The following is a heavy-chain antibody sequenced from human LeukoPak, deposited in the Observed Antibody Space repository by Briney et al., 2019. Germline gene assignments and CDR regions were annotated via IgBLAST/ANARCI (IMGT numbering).Heavy chain of an antibody. Sequence: EASVNVSYTASGYTFTIYAMHWVRQAPGQRLEWMGWINAGNGNTKYSQKFEGRVTITRDTSASTAYMELSSLRSEDTAVYYCARDRVGGVIFLDPWGKETVVTVSS. CDR1: GYTFTIYA. CDR3: ARDRVGGVIFLDP. CDR2: INAGNGNT. D-gene: IGHD3-16*02. V-gene: IGHV1-3*01. J-gene: IGHJ5*02.